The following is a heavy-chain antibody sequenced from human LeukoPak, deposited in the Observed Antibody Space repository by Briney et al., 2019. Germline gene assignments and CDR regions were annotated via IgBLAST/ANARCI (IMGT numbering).Heavy chain of an antibody. D-gene: IGHD3-22*01. CDR2: IYTSGST. CDR3: ARVSREYLDYYDSSGYYYYYYYYMDV. V-gene: IGHV4-4*07. CDR1: GGSISSYY. J-gene: IGHJ6*03. Sequence: SGTLSLTCTVSGGSISSYYWSWIRQPAGKGLEWIGRIYTSGSTNYNPSLKSRVTMSVDTSKNQFSLKLSSVTAADTAVYYCARVSREYLDYYDSSGYYYYYYYYMDVWGKGTTVTVSS.